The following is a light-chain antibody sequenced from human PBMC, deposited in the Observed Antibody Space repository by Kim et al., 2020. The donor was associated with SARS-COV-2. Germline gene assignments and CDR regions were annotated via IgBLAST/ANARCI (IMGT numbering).Light chain of an antibody. V-gene: IGKV3-20*01. Sequence: PEESATLACRASQSVSSNYLAWYQKKPGQAPRRLIYGASSRATGIPDRFSGGGSGTDFTLTISRLEPEDFAVYYCQQYGTSPQTFGQGTKVDIK. J-gene: IGKJ1*01. CDR2: GAS. CDR1: QSVSSNY. CDR3: QQYGTSPQT.